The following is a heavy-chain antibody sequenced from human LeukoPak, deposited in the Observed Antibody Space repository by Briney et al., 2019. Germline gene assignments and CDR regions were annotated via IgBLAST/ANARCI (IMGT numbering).Heavy chain of an antibody. CDR2: ISSSRSYI. CDR1: GFTFDDYG. Sequence: GGSLRLSCAASGFTFDDYGMSWVRQAPGKGLEWVSSISSSRSYIYYADSVKGRFTISRDNAKNSLYLQMNSLRAEDTAVYYCARTLLWFGELDAFDIWGQGTMVTVSS. V-gene: IGHV3-21*01. CDR3: ARTLLWFGELDAFDI. J-gene: IGHJ3*02. D-gene: IGHD3-10*01.